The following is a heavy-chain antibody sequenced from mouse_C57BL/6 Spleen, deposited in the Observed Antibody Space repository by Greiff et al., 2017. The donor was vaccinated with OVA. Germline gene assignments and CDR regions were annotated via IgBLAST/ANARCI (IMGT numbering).Heavy chain of an antibody. V-gene: IGHV2-9*01. J-gene: IGHJ1*03. CDR3: AKHSNYYGSSYGYFDV. Sequence: VKLVESGPGLVAPSQRLSITCTVSGFSFTSYGVDWVRQPPGKGLEWLGVIWGGGSTNYNSALMSRLSISKDNSKSQVFLKMNSLQTDDTAMYYCAKHSNYYGSSYGYFDVWGTGTTVTVSS. D-gene: IGHD1-1*01. CDR1: GFSFTSYG. CDR2: IWGGGST.